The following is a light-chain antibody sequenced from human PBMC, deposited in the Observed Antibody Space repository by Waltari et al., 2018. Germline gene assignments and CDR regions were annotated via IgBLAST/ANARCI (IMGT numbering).Light chain of an antibody. J-gene: IGKJ4*01. Sequence: EVVMTQSPVTLSVSPGERATLSCRASQGVHDNLAWYQQKPGQAPRLLIYGASTRATGVPARFSASGSGTDFTLIITSLQSEDFALYYCQQYNKWPPLTFGGGTKVEIK. CDR1: QGVHDN. V-gene: IGKV3-15*01. CDR2: GAS. CDR3: QQYNKWPPLT.